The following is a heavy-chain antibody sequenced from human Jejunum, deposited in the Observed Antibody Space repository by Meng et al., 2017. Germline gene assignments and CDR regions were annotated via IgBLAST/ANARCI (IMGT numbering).Heavy chain of an antibody. J-gene: IGHJ5*02. CDR2: IFYNGNT. CDR3: ARRAGYTVGPEEDWFDL. Sequence: QLQLQESGPGLVKPSETLSLTCTVSGCSTSSTSHFWGWSRQPPGKGLEYIGHIFYNGNTFYNSSLKSRVTISVDTSKNHFSLKLSSVTAADTAIYYCARRAGYTVGPEEDWFDLWGQGTLVTVSS. V-gene: IGHV4-39*02. CDR1: GCSTSSTSHF. D-gene: IGHD5-12*01.